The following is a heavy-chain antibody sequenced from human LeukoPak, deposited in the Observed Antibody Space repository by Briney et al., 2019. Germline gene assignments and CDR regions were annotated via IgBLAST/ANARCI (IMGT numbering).Heavy chain of an antibody. CDR2: ISGSSSYT. V-gene: IGHV3-11*06. CDR1: GFTFSDYY. Sequence: TGRSLRLSCAASGFTFSDYYMCWIRQAPGKGLEWVTYISGSSSYTNYADSVKGRFTISRDNAKNSLYLQMNSLRAEDTAVYYCARHGLYDSSDYWTFQHWGQGTLVTVSS. CDR3: ARHGLYDSSDYWTFQH. J-gene: IGHJ1*01. D-gene: IGHD3-22*01.